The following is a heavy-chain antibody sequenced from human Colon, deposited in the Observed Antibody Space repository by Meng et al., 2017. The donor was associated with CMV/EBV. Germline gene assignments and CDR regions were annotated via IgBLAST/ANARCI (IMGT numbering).Heavy chain of an antibody. CDR2: ISSSSSYI. D-gene: IGHD3-3*01. CDR3: ARSDAYYDFWSGSEHYYFDY. J-gene: IGHJ4*02. V-gene: IGHV3-21*01. CDR1: FSRYS. Sequence: FSRYSMNWVRQAPVKGLEWVSFISSSSSYIYYAYSVKGRFTISRDNAKNSLYLQMNSLRAEDTAVYYCARSDAYYDFWSGSEHYYFDYWGQGTLVTVSS.